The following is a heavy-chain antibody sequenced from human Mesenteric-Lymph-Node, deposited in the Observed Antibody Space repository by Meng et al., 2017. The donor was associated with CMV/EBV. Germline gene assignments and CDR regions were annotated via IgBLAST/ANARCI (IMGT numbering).Heavy chain of an antibody. CDR1: GGSFSNYW. CDR2: INYSGST. Sequence: SETLSLTCAIYGGSFSNYWWSWIRQPPGKGLEWIGEINYSGSTTYNPSLKGRVTISIDTSKNQFSLKLTSVTAADMAVYYCARDYYYGMDVWGQGTTVTVSS. CDR3: ARDYYYGMDV. V-gene: IGHV4-34*01. J-gene: IGHJ6*02.